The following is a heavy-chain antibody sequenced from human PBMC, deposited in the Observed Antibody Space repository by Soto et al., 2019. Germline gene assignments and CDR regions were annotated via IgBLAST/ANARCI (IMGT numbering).Heavy chain of an antibody. D-gene: IGHD6-13*01. V-gene: IGHV3-9*01. CDR2: ISWNSGSI. CDR1: GFTFDDYA. Sequence: GGSLRLSCAASGFTFDDYAMHWVRQAPGKGLEWVSGISWNSGSIGYADSVKGRFTISRDNAKNSLYLQMNSLRAEDTALYYCAQARGSSWSFFDYWGQGTLVTVSS. CDR3: AQARGSSWSFFDY. J-gene: IGHJ4*02.